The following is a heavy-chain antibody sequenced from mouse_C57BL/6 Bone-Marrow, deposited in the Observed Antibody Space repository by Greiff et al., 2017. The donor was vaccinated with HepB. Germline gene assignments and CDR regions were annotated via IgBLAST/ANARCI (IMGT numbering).Heavy chain of an antibody. V-gene: IGHV3-6*01. D-gene: IGHD1-1*01. CDR1: GYSITSGYY. CDR3: ARDPYYYDSSYSFDY. Sequence: EVQLQQSGPGLVKPSQSLSLTCSVTGYSITSGYYWNWIRQFPGNKLEWMGYISYDGSNNYNPSLKNRISITRDTSKNQFFLKLNSVTTEDTATYYSARDPYYYDSSYSFDYWGQGTTLTVSS. J-gene: IGHJ2*01. CDR2: ISYDGSN.